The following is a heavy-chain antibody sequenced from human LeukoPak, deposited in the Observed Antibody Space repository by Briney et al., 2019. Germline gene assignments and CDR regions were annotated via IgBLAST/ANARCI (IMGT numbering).Heavy chain of an antibody. CDR2: IYPGDSDT. J-gene: IGHJ4*02. V-gene: IGHV5-51*01. CDR3: ARRRIAAALYYLYY. CDR1: GYTFSRYW. Sequence: GESLKISCQASGYTFSRYWIGWVRQMPGRGLEWMGIIYPGDSDTRYSPSFQGQVTISADKSIGTAYLQWSSLKASDTAMYYCARRRIAAALYYLYYWGQGSLVTVSS. D-gene: IGHD6-13*01.